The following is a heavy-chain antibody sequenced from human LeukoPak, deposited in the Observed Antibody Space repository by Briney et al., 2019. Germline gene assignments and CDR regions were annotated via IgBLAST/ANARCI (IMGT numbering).Heavy chain of an antibody. D-gene: IGHD2-2*01. V-gene: IGHV4-4*07. Sequence: SETLSLTCTVSGGSISSYYWSWVRQPAGKGLEWIGHMYTTGSTYYNPSLNSRVTISLDTSKNQFSLKLSSVTAADTAVYYCARGRYCRSTSCYFFDHWGQGTLVTVSS. CDR2: MYTTGST. CDR3: ARGRYCRSTSCYFFDH. CDR1: GGSISSYY. J-gene: IGHJ4*02.